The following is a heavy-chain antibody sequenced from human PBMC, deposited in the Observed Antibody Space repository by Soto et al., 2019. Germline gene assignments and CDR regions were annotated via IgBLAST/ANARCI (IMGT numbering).Heavy chain of an antibody. D-gene: IGHD3-3*01. CDR2: ISYDGSNK. V-gene: IGHV3-30*03. Sequence: GGSLRLSCAASGFTFSSYGMHWVRQAPGKGLEWVAVISYDGSNKYYADSVKGRFTISRDNSKNTLYLQMNSLRAEDTAVYYCAIVYYDFWSGYYAPSLPGDYWGQGT. CDR3: AIVYYDFWSGYYAPSLPGDY. CDR1: GFTFSSYG. J-gene: IGHJ4*02.